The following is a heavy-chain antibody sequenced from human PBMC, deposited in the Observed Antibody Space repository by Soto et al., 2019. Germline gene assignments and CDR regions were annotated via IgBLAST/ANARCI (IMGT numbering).Heavy chain of an antibody. CDR3: ARGATDDLYGDDPVYFDY. J-gene: IGHJ4*02. CDR2: IYYSGST. Sequence: QVQLQESGPGLVKPSQTLSLTCTVSGGSISSGGYYRSWIRQHPGKGLEWIGYIYYSGSTYYNPSLKSRVTISVDTSKNQFSLKLSSVTAADTAVYYCARGATDDLYGDDPVYFDYWGQGTLVTVSS. CDR1: GGSISSGGYY. V-gene: IGHV4-31*03. D-gene: IGHD4-17*01.